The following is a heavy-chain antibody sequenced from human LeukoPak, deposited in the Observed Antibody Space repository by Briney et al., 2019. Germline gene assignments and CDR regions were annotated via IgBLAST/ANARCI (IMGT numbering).Heavy chain of an antibody. D-gene: IGHD5-18*01. CDR3: AREFSYGPKIFDY. J-gene: IGHJ4*02. V-gene: IGHV3-30-3*01. CDR2: ISNDGINK. CDR1: GFTFSSYA. Sequence: GGSLRLSCAASGFTFSSYAMHWVRQAPGKGLEWVAVISNDGINKYYADSVKGRFTMSRDNSKNTLYLQMDSLRVEGTAMFYCAREFSYGPKIFDYWGQGTLVTVSS.